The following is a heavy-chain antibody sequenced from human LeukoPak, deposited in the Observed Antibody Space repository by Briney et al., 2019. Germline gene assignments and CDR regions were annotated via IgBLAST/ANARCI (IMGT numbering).Heavy chain of an antibody. CDR2: IYYSGST. Sequence: SETLSLTCTVSGGSISSYYWSWIRQPPGKGLEWIGYIYYSGSTYYNPSLKSRVTISVDTSKNQFSLKLSSVTAADTAVYYCADILRGYYYGMDVWGQGTTVTVSS. CDR1: GGSISSYY. J-gene: IGHJ6*02. V-gene: IGHV4-59*06. D-gene: IGHD1-26*01. CDR3: ADILRGYYYGMDV.